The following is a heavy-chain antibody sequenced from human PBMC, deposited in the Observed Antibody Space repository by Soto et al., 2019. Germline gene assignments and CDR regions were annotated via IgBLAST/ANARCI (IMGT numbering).Heavy chain of an antibody. J-gene: IGHJ4*02. CDR1: GGSMSSYY. D-gene: IGHD2-15*01. CDR3: ARADPDASVGY. CDR2: ISYSGST. V-gene: IGHV4-59*01. Sequence: TETLSLTCTVSGGSMSSYYWTWLRQSPGRGLEWIGYISYSGSTYYNPSLKSRVTISADTSKNQFSLRMNSMIAADTAVYYCARADPDASVGYWGQGTLVTVSS.